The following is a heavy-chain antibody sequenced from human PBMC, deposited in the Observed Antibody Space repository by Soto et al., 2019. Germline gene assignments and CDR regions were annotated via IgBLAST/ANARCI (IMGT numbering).Heavy chain of an antibody. CDR2: ISSSSSTI. CDR1: GFTFSTYS. Sequence: PGGSLRLSCAASGFTFSTYSMNWVRQAPGKGLEWVSYISSSSSTIFYTDSVKGRFTISRDNAKNSLYLQMNSLRDEDTAVYYCAREITMVRGVTTRTSDYWGQGPLVTVSS. V-gene: IGHV3-48*02. CDR3: AREITMVRGVTTRTSDY. J-gene: IGHJ4*02. D-gene: IGHD3-10*01.